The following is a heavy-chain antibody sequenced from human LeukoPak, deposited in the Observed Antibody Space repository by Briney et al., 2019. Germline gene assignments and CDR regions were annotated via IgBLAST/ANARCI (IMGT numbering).Heavy chain of an antibody. D-gene: IGHD2-2*01. V-gene: IGHV3-48*03. J-gene: IGHJ4*02. CDR1: GFTFHDHA. CDR2: INSGADDI. Sequence: GGSLRLSCEASGFTFHDHAMHWVRQAPGKGLEWIAYINSGADDIHYAASVRGRFTISRDDATNTLYLQLSSLRAEDTAVYYCARDTIQPGLIDDWGQGTLVTVSS. CDR3: ARDTIQPGLIDD.